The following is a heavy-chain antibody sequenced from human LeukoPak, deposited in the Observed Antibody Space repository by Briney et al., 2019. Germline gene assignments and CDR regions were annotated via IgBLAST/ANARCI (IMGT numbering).Heavy chain of an antibody. V-gene: IGHV3-7*01. J-gene: IGHJ4*02. Sequence: PGGSLRLSCAASGFTFSSYWMSWVRQAPGKGLEWVANIKQDGSEKHYVDSVKGRFTISRDNAKNSLYLQMNSLRAEDTAVYYCARDLYYYGSGSFDYWGQGTLVTVSS. CDR1: GFTFSSYW. CDR3: ARDLYYYGSGSFDY. D-gene: IGHD3-10*01. CDR2: IKQDGSEK.